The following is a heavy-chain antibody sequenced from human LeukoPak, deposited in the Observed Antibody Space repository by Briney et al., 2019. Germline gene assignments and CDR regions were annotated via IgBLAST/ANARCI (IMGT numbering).Heavy chain of an antibody. J-gene: IGHJ4*02. CDR2: IYPGDSDT. Sequence: GESLKISCKASGYNFTNYWIVWVRQMPEKGLEWMGIIYPGDSDTRYSPSFQGQVTISADKSISTAYLQWSSLKASDTAMYYCARGGGYDILTGYLGNFDYWGQGTLVTVTS. V-gene: IGHV5-51*01. CDR1: GYNFTNYW. D-gene: IGHD3-9*01. CDR3: ARGGGYDILTGYLGNFDY.